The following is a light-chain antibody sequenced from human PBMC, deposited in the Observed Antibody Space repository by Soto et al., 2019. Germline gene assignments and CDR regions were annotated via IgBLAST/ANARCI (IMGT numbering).Light chain of an antibody. Sequence: QSVLTQPPSVSAAPGQKVTISCSGSSSNVGDNSVSWYQQLPGTAPKLLIYDNNSRPSGIPDRFSGSKSGTSATLGITGLQTVDEADYYCGVWDSSLSAAVFGGGTQLTVL. CDR2: DNN. J-gene: IGLJ7*01. CDR1: SSNVGDNS. V-gene: IGLV1-51*01. CDR3: GVWDSSLSAAV.